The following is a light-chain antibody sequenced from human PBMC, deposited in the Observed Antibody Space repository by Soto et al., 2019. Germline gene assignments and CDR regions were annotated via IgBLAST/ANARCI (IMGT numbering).Light chain of an antibody. V-gene: IGKV1-39*01. CDR3: QHYNSYSEA. CDR1: QSISSY. Sequence: DIQMTQSPSSLSASVGDRVTITCRASQSISSYLNWYQQKPGKAPKLLIYAASSLQSGVPSRFSGSGSGTEFTLTISSLRPDDFATYYCQHYNSYSEAFGQGTKVDNK. J-gene: IGKJ1*01. CDR2: AAS.